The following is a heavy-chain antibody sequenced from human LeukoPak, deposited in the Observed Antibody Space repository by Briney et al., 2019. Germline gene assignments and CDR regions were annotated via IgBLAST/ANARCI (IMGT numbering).Heavy chain of an antibody. CDR2: ISSSSSYI. D-gene: IGHD2-2*02. CDR3: ARGRRGCSSTSCYNGEFDY. V-gene: IGHV3-21*01. J-gene: IGHJ4*02. CDR1: GFTFSSYS. Sequence: GGSLRLSCAASGFTFSSYSMNWVRQAPGKGLEWVSSISSSSSYICYADSVKGRFTISRDNAKNSLYLQMNSLRAEDTAVYYCARGRRGCSSTSCYNGEFDYWGQGTLVTVSS.